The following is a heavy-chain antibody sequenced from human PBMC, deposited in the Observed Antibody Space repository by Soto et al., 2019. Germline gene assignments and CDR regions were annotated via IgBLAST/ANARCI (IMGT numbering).Heavy chain of an antibody. D-gene: IGHD2-8*02. CDR2: INHSGST. Sequence: QVQLQQWGAGLLKPSETLSLTCAVYGGSFSGYSWTWIRQPPGPGLEWIGEINHSGSTNHNPSLKSRVTISVDTSKNQFSLKLTSVTAADTAVYYCARDKITGLFDYWGQGALVTVSS. CDR3: ARDKITGLFDY. V-gene: IGHV4-34*01. J-gene: IGHJ4*02. CDR1: GGSFSGYS.